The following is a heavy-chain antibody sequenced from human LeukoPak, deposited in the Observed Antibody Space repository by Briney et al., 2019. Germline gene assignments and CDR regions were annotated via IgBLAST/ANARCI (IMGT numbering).Heavy chain of an antibody. J-gene: IGHJ4*02. Sequence: GRSLRLSCAASGFTFSSYAMHWVRQAPGKGLEWVAVISYDGSNKYYADSVKGRFTIPRDNSKNTLYLQTNSLRAEDTAVYYCARDSSIVVVITSDFDYWGQGTLVTVSS. CDR3: ARDSSIVVVITSDFDY. CDR2: ISYDGSNK. D-gene: IGHD3-22*01. CDR1: GFTFSSYA. V-gene: IGHV3-30-3*01.